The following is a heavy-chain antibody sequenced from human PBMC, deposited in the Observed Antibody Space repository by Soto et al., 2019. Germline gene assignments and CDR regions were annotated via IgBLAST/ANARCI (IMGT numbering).Heavy chain of an antibody. V-gene: IGHV3-48*01. CDR3: ATDLLDH. CDR1: GFTFSKYS. Sequence: EVQLVESGGGLVQPGGSLRLSCVASGFTFSKYSMNWVRQPPGKGLEWVSYITNNSRIIYEADSVRGRFTISRDNAKKSLYLQMNSLRAEDTAVYYCATDLLDHWGQGTLVTVSS. CDR2: ITNNSRII. J-gene: IGHJ4*02.